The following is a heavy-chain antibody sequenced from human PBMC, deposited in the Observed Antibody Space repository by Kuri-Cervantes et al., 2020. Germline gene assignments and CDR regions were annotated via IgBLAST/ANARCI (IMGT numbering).Heavy chain of an antibody. V-gene: IGHV4-34*01. D-gene: IGHD4-23*01. CDR3: ARGYGGKRDRYFDL. J-gene: IGHJ2*01. CDR2: INHRGST. CDR1: GGSFSGYF. Sequence: SETLSLTCAVYGGSFSGYFWSWIRQPPGKGLEWIGEINHRGSTTYNASLKSRVTISVDTSKNQFSLKVTSVTAADTAVYYCARGYGGKRDRYFDLWGRGTLVTVSS.